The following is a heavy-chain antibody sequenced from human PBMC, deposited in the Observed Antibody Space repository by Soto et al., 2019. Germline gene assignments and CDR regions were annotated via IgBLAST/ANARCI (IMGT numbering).Heavy chain of an antibody. D-gene: IGHD6-25*01. CDR2: INSAGTDV. J-gene: IGHJ4*02. CDR1: GFTLSDNW. V-gene: IGHV3-74*03. Sequence: EVQLVESGGGLVQPGGSLRLSCAASGFTLSDNWIHWVRRAPGKGLMWVSRINSAGTDVTYADSVKGRITFSRDNAKNTLYLQMDSLRVEDTAMYYCVRAPEQRPFDYWGQGTLVTVSS. CDR3: VRAPEQRPFDY.